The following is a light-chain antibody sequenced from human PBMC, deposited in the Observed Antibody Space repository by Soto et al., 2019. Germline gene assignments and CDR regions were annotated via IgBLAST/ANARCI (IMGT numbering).Light chain of an antibody. Sequence: EVLLTLSPATLSLSPGERATLSCRASQSVSSYLAWYQQKPGQAPRLLIYDASNRATGIPARFSGSGSGTDFTLTISSLEPEDFAVYYCQQRSNWPLTFGPGTKVDIK. V-gene: IGKV3-11*01. CDR2: DAS. J-gene: IGKJ3*01. CDR1: QSVSSY. CDR3: QQRSNWPLT.